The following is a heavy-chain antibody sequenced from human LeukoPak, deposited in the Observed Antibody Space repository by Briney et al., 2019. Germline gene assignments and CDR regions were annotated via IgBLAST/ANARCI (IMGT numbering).Heavy chain of an antibody. CDR2: ISAYNGNT. V-gene: IGHV1-18*01. D-gene: IGHD3-10*01. Sequence: ASVKVSCKASGYTFTSYDINWVRQAPGQGLEWIGWISAYNGNTNYAQKLQGRVTMTTDTSTSTAYMELRSLRSDDTAVYYCARASLLLWFGELSRAFDYWGQGTLVTVSS. J-gene: IGHJ4*02. CDR3: ARASLLLWFGELSRAFDY. CDR1: GYTFTSYD.